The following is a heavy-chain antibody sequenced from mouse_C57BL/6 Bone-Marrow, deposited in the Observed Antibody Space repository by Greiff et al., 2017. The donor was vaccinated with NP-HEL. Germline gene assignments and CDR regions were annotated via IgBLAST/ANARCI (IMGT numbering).Heavy chain of an antibody. D-gene: IGHD2-3*01. V-gene: IGHV1-81*01. CDR3: AREGDGYYPDY. CDR1: GYTFTSYG. J-gene: IGHJ2*01. CDR2: IYPRSGNT. Sequence: VQLQESGAELARPGASVKLSCKASGYTFTSYGISWVKQRTGQGLEWIGEIYPRSGNTYYNEKFKGKATLTADKSSSTAYMELRSLTSEDSAVYFCAREGDGYYPDYWGQGTTLTVSS.